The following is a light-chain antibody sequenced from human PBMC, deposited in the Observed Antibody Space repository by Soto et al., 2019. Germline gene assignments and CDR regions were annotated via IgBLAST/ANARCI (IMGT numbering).Light chain of an antibody. V-gene: IGKV3-15*01. J-gene: IGKJ5*01. CDR3: QQYNNWPPAIT. CDR2: GAS. Sequence: EIVMTQSPATLSVSPGERATLSCRVSQSVSSNLAWYQQKPGQAPRLLIYGASTRATVIPARFSGSGSGTEFTLTISSLQSEDFAVYYCQQYNNWPPAITFGQGTRLEIK. CDR1: QSVSSN.